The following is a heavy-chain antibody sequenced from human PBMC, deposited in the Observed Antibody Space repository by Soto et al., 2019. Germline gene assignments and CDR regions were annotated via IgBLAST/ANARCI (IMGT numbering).Heavy chain of an antibody. CDR2: ISGSGGST. D-gene: IGHD3-22*01. Sequence: GGSLRLSCAASGFTFSSYAMSWVRQAPGKGLEWVSAISGSGGSTYYADSVKGRFTISRDNSKNTLYLQMNSLRAEDTTVYYCAKALHRDSSGYQGHYYYYGMDVWGQGTTVTVSS. V-gene: IGHV3-23*01. CDR3: AKALHRDSSGYQGHYYYYGMDV. J-gene: IGHJ6*02. CDR1: GFTFSSYA.